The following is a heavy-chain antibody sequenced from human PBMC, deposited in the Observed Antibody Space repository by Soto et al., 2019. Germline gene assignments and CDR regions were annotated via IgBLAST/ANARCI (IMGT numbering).Heavy chain of an antibody. V-gene: IGHV3-30*03. CDR2: ISGDGSDK. J-gene: IGHJ4*02. Sequence: GGSLRPSCTAPGFTFRSYAMHWVRQAPGKGLEWVAVISGDGSDKYYADSMKGRFTISRDKSKNTLYLQMNTLSAEDTAVYYCARDRHDGPVFCFDYWGQGALVTVSS. CDR1: GFTFRSYA. CDR3: ARDRHDGPVFCFDY. D-gene: IGHD1-1*01.